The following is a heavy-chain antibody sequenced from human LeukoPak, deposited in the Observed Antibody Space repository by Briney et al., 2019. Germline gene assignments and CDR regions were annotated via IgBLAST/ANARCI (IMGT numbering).Heavy chain of an antibody. CDR1: GGSISSYY. V-gene: IGHV4-59*08. J-gene: IGHJ4*02. CDR3: ARHGNSRSWYFPRTFDY. D-gene: IGHD6-13*01. Sequence: SETLSLTCTVSGGSISSYYWSWIRQPPGKGLEWIGYIYYSGSTNYNPSLKSRVTISVDTSKNQFSLNLSSVTAADTAVYYCARHGNSRSWYFPRTFDYWGQGTLVTVSS. CDR2: IYYSGST.